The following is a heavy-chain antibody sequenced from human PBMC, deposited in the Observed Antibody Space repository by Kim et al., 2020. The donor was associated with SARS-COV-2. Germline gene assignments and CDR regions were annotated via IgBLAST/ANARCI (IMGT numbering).Heavy chain of an antibody. Sequence: GGSLRLSCAASGFTFSSYGMHWVRQAPGKGLEWVAVISYDGSNKYYADSVKGRFTISRDNSKNTLYLQMNSLRAEDTAVYYCAKDMVVRAMIVVVITTPYYYYGMDVWGQGTTVTVSS. CDR1: GFTFSSYG. CDR3: AKDMVVRAMIVVVITTPYYYYGMDV. J-gene: IGHJ6*02. CDR2: ISYDGSNK. D-gene: IGHD3-22*01. V-gene: IGHV3-30*18.